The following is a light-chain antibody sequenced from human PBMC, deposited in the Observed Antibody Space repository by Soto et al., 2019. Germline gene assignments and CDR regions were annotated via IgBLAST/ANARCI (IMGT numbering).Light chain of an antibody. CDR1: QIVSSY. CDR3: QQRDSWPQT. V-gene: IGKV3-11*01. Sequence: EIVLTQSPATLSLSPGERATLFCRASQIVSSYFACYQQKPGLAPRLLIYDASNRATGIPARFSGSGSGTDFTLTISSLEPEDFAVYYCQQRDSWPQTFGQGTKVEI. CDR2: DAS. J-gene: IGKJ1*01.